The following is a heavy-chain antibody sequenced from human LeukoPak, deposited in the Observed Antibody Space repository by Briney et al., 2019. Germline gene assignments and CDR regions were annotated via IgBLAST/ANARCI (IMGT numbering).Heavy chain of an antibody. Sequence: PSETLSLTCAVYGGSFSGYYWSWIRQPPGKGLEWIGEINHSGSTNYNPSLKSRVTISVDTSKNQFSLKLSSVTAADTAVYYCARQTSRYCSSTSCEHYYYYYMDVWGKGTTVTVSS. D-gene: IGHD2-2*01. J-gene: IGHJ6*03. CDR1: GGSFSGYY. CDR2: INHSGST. CDR3: ARQTSRYCSSTSCEHYYYYYMDV. V-gene: IGHV4-34*01.